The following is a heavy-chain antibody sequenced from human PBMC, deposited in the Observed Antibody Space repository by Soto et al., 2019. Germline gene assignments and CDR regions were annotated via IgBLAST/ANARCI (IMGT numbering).Heavy chain of an antibody. Sequence: SETLSLTCAVYGGSFSGYYWSWIRQPPGKGLEWIGEINHSGSTNYNPSLKSRVTISVDTSKNQFSLKLSSVTAADTAVYYCARENSSGWYSAPDYGMDVWGQGTTVTVSS. D-gene: IGHD6-19*01. CDR1: GGSFSGYY. CDR2: INHSGST. J-gene: IGHJ6*02. CDR3: ARENSSGWYSAPDYGMDV. V-gene: IGHV4-34*01.